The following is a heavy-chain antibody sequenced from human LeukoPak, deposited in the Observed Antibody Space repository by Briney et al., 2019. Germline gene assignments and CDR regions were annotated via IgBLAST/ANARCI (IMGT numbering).Heavy chain of an antibody. Sequence: ASVKVSCKTSGGTFNNSAISWVRQAPGQGLEWLGGIMPLFGTAGYAQKFQGRVTTTKDESTRTVYLELTSLTSDDTAVYYCARDVHGDYGSGWFDPWGQGTLVSVSS. CDR2: IMPLFGTA. V-gene: IGHV1-69*05. D-gene: IGHD4-17*01. CDR3: ARDVHGDYGSGWFDP. CDR1: GGTFNNSA. J-gene: IGHJ5*02.